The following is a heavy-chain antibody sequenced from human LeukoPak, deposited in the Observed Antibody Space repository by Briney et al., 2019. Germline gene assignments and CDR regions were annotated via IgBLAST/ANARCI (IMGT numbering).Heavy chain of an antibody. CDR1: GGSISSSNW. Sequence: SETLSLTCAVSGGSISSSNWWSWVRQPPGKGLEWIGEIYHSGSTNYNPSLKSRVTISVDKSKNQFSLKLSSVTAADTAVYYCARGGTDYDILTGFFPFDYWGQGTLVTVSS. CDR3: ARGGTDYDILTGFFPFDY. D-gene: IGHD3-9*01. J-gene: IGHJ4*02. V-gene: IGHV4-4*02. CDR2: IYHSGST.